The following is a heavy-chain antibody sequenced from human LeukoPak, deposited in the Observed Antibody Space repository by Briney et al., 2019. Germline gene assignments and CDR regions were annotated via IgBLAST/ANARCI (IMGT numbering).Heavy chain of an antibody. Sequence: GGSLRLSCVGSGFMFHDYVMHWVRQVPGKGLEWVSGVSWNTDHIGYADSVKGRFTISRDNDANTLHLQMSSLRVEDTALYSCTRSPSFTPGGGYLDSWGRGSLVIVSS. D-gene: IGHD3-22*01. J-gene: IGHJ5*01. CDR3: TRSPSFTPGGGYLDS. V-gene: IGHV3-9*01. CDR2: VSWNTDHI. CDR1: GFMFHDYV.